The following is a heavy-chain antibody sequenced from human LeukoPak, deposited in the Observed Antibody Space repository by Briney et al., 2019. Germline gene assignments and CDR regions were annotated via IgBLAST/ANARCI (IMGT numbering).Heavy chain of an antibody. CDR3: ARVPQLGYY. J-gene: IGHJ4*02. Sequence: GGSLRLSCAASGFTFNNYAMSWVRQAPGKGLEWVSVISDGGVSTYYADSVKGRFTISRDNSKNTLYLQMNSLRAEDTAVYYCARVPQLGYYWGQGTLVTVSS. V-gene: IGHV3-23*01. D-gene: IGHD3-16*01. CDR2: ISDGGVST. CDR1: GFTFNNYA.